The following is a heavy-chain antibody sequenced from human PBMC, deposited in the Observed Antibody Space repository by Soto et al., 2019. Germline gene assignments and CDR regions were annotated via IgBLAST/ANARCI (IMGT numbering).Heavy chain of an antibody. CDR1: GYRFSSYG. V-gene: IGHV1-18*01. CDR2: ISGYNGNT. CDR3: ARESVHYYDSRGYHFWFDP. Sequence: GASVKVSCKTSGYRFSSYGINWVRQAPGQGLEWMGWISGYNGNTHQAQKFQGRVTMTIGTSTSTVYMELRSLRSDDTAVYFCARESVHYYDSRGYHFWFDPWGQGTLVTVSS. D-gene: IGHD3-22*01. J-gene: IGHJ5*02.